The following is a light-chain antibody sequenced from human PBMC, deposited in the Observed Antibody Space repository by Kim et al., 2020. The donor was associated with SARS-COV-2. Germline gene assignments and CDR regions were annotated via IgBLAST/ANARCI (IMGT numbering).Light chain of an antibody. CDR2: KAS. J-gene: IGKJ1*01. Sequence: SAPVGNRVTIPCRASQVISSWLAWYQQNPGKAPKLLIYKASNLQSGVPSRFSGSGSGTEFTLTISSLQPDDFATYYCQQSISYPTFGQGTKVDIK. CDR1: QVISSW. V-gene: IGKV1-5*03. CDR3: QQSISYPT.